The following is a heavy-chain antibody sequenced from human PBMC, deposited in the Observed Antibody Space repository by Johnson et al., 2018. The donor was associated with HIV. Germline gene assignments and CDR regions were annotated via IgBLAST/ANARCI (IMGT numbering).Heavy chain of an antibody. D-gene: IGHD3-22*01. J-gene: IGHJ3*02. Sequence: QVLLVESGGGLVKPGGSLRLSCAASGFTFSDYYMSWVRQAPGKGLEWVSYIRSSGTSVYYADSVKGRFSISRDNAKHSLYLQMNSLRAEDTAVYYCARDRGYWDAFDIWGQGTMVTVSS. CDR2: IRSSGTSV. CDR1: GFTFSDYY. CDR3: ARDRGYWDAFDI. V-gene: IGHV3-11*04.